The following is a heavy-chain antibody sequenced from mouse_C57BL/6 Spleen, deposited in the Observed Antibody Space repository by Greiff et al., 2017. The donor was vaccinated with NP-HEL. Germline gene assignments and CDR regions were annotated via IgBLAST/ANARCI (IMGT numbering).Heavy chain of an antibody. CDR3: ARTRPYYYGSSYYFDY. Sequence: QVQLKQSGAELVRPGTSVKMSCKASGYTFTNYWIGWAKQRPGHGLEWIGDIYPGGGYTNYNEKFKGKATLTADQSSSTAYMQFSSLTSEDSAIYYCARTRPYYYGSSYYFDYWGQGTTLTVSS. V-gene: IGHV1-63*01. J-gene: IGHJ2*01. D-gene: IGHD1-1*01. CDR2: IYPGGGYT. CDR1: GYTFTNYW.